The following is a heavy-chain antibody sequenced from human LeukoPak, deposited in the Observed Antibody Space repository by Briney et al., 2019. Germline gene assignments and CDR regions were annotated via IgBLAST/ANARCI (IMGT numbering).Heavy chain of an antibody. Sequence: PGGSLRLSCAASGFTFDDYGMSWVRQAPGKGLEWVSVIYSGGSTYYADSVRGRFTISRDNSKNTLYLQMNSLRAEDTAVYYCARVPGGDFWSGYYAFDIWGQGTMVTVSS. CDR1: GFTFDDYG. J-gene: IGHJ3*02. V-gene: IGHV3-53*01. D-gene: IGHD3-3*01. CDR2: IYSGGST. CDR3: ARVPGGDFWSGYYAFDI.